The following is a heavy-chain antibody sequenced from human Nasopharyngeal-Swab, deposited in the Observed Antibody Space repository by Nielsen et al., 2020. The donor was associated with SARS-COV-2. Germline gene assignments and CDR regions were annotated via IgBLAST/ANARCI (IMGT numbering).Heavy chain of an antibody. CDR2: INHSGST. CDR3: ARSHYATRLDY. V-gene: IGHV4-34*01. D-gene: IGHD4-17*01. CDR1: GGSFSGYY. Sequence: SETLSLTCAVYGGSFSGYYWSWIRQPPGKGLEWIGEINHSGSTNYNPSLKSRVTISVDTSKNQFSLKLSSVTAADTAVYYCARSHYATRLDYWGQRTLVTVSS. J-gene: IGHJ4*02.